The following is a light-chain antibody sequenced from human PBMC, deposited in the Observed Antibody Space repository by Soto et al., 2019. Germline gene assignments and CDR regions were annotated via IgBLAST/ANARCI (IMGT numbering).Light chain of an antibody. J-gene: IGKJ1*01. CDR1: QSVSYY. CDR2: DAS. Sequence: EIVLTQSPGTLSLSPGERATLSCRASQSVSYYLAWYQQKPGQAPRLLIYDASSRATGVPDRFSGSGSGTDFTLTISRLEPEDFAVYYCQQYDSSRRPFGQGTKVEIK. CDR3: QQYDSSRRP. V-gene: IGKV3-20*01.